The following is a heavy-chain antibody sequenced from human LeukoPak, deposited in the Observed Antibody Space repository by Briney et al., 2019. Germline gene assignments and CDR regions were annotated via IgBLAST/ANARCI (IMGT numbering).Heavy chain of an antibody. Sequence: GGSLRLSCAASGLTFSSSAMSWVRQAPGKGLEWVSAIINNGGYTYYADSVQGRFTISRDNSKSTLCLQMNSLRAEDTAVYYCAKQLGYRSDGSCYFPYWGQGTLVTVSS. CDR2: IINNGGYT. J-gene: IGHJ4*02. D-gene: IGHD2-15*01. V-gene: IGHV3-23*01. CDR3: AKQLGYRSDGSCYFPY. CDR1: GLTFSSSA.